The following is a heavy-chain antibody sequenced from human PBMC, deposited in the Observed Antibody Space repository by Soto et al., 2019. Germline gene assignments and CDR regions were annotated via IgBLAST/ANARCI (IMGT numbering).Heavy chain of an antibody. Sequence: QVQLVESGGGVVQPARSLRLSCAASGFTCSSYGMHWVRHAPGKGLEWVAVIWYDGSNKYYADSVKGRFTISRDNSKNTLYLQMNSLRAEDTAVYYCARPPNYYDSSGPPGYWGQGTLVTVSS. CDR2: IWYDGSNK. CDR1: GFTCSSYG. D-gene: IGHD3-22*01. V-gene: IGHV3-33*01. J-gene: IGHJ4*02. CDR3: ARPPNYYDSSGPPGY.